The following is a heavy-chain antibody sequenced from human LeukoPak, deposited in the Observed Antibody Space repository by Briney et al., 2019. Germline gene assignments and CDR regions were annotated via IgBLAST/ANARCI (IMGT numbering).Heavy chain of an antibody. CDR3: ARDQGTYSSSLFDY. Sequence: ASVKVSCKASGYTFTSYGISWVRQAPGQGLEWMGWISAYNGNTNYAQKLQGRVTMTTDTSTSTAYMELRSLRSDDTAVYYCARDQGTYSSSLFDYWGQGTLVTVSS. V-gene: IGHV1-18*01. CDR2: ISAYNGNT. J-gene: IGHJ4*02. CDR1: GYTFTSYG. D-gene: IGHD6-13*01.